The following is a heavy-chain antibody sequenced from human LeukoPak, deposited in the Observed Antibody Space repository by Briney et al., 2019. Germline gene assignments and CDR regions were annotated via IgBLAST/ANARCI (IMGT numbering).Heavy chain of an antibody. J-gene: IGHJ4*02. CDR3: ARYIAAAGTWYYFDY. Sequence: GGSLRLSCAASGFTFSDYYMSWIRQAPGKGLEWASYISSSSSYTNYADSVKGRFTISRDNAKNSLYLQMNSLRAEDTAVYYCARYIAAAGTWYYFDYWGQGTLVTVSS. D-gene: IGHD6-13*01. CDR1: GFTFSDYY. CDR2: ISSSSSYT. V-gene: IGHV3-11*06.